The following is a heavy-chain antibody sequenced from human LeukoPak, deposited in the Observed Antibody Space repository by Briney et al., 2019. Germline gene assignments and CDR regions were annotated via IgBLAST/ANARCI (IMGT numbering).Heavy chain of an antibody. J-gene: IGHJ5*02. Sequence: PSETLSLTCAVSGGSISSSNWWSWVRQPPGKGLEWIGEIYHSGSTNYNPSLKCRVTISVDKSKNQFSLKLSSVTAADTAVYYCARGGEDTAMDKNWFDPWGQGTLVTVSS. D-gene: IGHD5-18*01. V-gene: IGHV4-4*02. CDR1: GGSISSSNW. CDR3: ARGGEDTAMDKNWFDP. CDR2: IYHSGST.